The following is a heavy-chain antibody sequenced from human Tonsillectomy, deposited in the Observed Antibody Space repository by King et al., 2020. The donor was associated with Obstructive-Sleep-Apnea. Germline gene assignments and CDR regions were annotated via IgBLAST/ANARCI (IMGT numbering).Heavy chain of an antibody. J-gene: IGHJ4*02. CDR1: GFTFDDYA. V-gene: IGHV3-9*01. CDR2: ISWNMGSI. D-gene: IGHD6-19*01. Sequence: ELQLVQSGGGLVQPGRSLRRSCVASGFTFDDYAMHWVRQAPGKGLEWVLGISWNMGSIGYLDSVKGRFTISRDNVKKSLYLQMNSLRVEDTALYYCAKDKDSSGWYADYWGQGTLVTVSS. CDR3: AKDKDSSGWYADY.